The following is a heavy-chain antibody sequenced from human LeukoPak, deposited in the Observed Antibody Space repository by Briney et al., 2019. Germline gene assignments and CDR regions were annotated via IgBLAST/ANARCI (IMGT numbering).Heavy chain of an antibody. Sequence: SETLSLICTISGGSISNYYWSWIRHPPGKGLEWIGYIYNSGTTDYNPSLMSRVTISVNTSKNQFSLKLSSVTATDTAVYYCARTRNDGYKDFWGQGALVTVSS. CDR3: ARTRNDGYKDF. CDR1: GGSISNYY. CDR2: IYNSGTT. D-gene: IGHD5-24*01. J-gene: IGHJ4*02. V-gene: IGHV4-59*08.